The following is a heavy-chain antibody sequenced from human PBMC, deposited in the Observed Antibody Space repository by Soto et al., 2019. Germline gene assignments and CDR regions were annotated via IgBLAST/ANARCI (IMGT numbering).Heavy chain of an antibody. Sequence: SETLSLTCSVSGASISSGDYYWSWIRQAPGKGLEWIGHIYYSGSTHYKASLKSRVTISQDTSKNQFSLTLGSVTAADTAIYYCARLPDISGWPFDFWGQGALVTVSS. CDR1: GASISSGDYY. V-gene: IGHV4-30-4*02. CDR2: IYYSGST. J-gene: IGHJ4*02. D-gene: IGHD6-19*01. CDR3: ARLPDISGWPFDF.